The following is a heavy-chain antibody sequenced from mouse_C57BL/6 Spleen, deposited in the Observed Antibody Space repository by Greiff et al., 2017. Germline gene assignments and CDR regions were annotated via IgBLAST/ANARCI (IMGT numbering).Heavy chain of an antibody. CDR1: GFTFSDYG. CDR2: ISSGSSTI. D-gene: IGHD6-5*01. CDR3: ARPINYYAMGY. J-gene: IGHJ4*01. Sequence: EVKLVESGGGLVKPGGSLKLSCAASGFTFSDYGMHWVRQAPEKGLEWVAYISSGSSTIYYADTVKGRFTISRDNAKNTLFLQMTSLSSEDTAMYYCARPINYYAMGYWGQGTSVTVSS. V-gene: IGHV5-17*01.